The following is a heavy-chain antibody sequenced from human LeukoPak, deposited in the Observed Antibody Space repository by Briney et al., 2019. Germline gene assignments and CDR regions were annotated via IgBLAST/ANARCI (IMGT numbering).Heavy chain of an antibody. J-gene: IGHJ4*02. CDR1: GGSFSGYY. Sequence: SETLSLTCAVYGGSFSGYYWSWIRQPPGKGLGWIGEINHSGSTNYNPSLKSRVTISVDTSKNQFSLKLSSVTAADTAVYYCARARPSYCSSTSCRLPFDYWGQGTLVTVSS. D-gene: IGHD2-2*01. CDR3: ARARPSYCSSTSCRLPFDY. CDR2: INHSGST. V-gene: IGHV4-34*01.